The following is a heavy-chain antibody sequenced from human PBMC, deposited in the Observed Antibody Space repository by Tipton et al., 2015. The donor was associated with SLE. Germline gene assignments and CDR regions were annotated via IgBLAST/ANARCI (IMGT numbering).Heavy chain of an antibody. D-gene: IGHD6-6*01. Sequence: TLSLTCTVSGYSISSSSYYWGWIRQPPGKGLEWIGSIYYSGSTYYNPSLKSRVTISVDTSKNQFSLKLSSVTAADTAVYYCARHGRIAARDWYFDLWGRGTLVTVSS. V-gene: IGHV4-39*01. CDR2: IYYSGST. CDR1: GYSISSSSYY. J-gene: IGHJ2*01. CDR3: ARHGRIAARDWYFDL.